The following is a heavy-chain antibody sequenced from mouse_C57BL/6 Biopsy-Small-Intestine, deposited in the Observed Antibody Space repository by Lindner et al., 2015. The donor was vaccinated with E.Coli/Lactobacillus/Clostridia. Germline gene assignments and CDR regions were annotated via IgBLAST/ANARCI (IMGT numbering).Heavy chain of an antibody. CDR1: GDTFSSFS. CDR3: GFGYIHHWHADF. J-gene: IGHJ4*01. D-gene: IGHD1-2*01. Sequence: SVKVSCKTSGDTFSSFSIGWVRQAPGQGLEWVGWIGPSNGDTRYAQNFQDRVTLTTDTSTSTAYLEVRSLRSDDTAVYYCGFGYIHHWHADFWGQGTLVNVSS. CDR2: IGPSNGDT. V-gene: IGHV1S127*01.